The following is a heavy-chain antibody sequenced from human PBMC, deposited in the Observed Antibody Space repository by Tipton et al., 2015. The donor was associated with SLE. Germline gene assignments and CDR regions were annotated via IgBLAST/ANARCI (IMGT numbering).Heavy chain of an antibody. CDR3: ARGFYYESSGYNSTPFFDY. CDR1: GFTLSDYA. V-gene: IGHV3-30-3*01. Sequence: SLRLSCAVSGFTLSDYAMHWVRQAPGKGLEWVAVISYDGNNRYVESVKGRFTISRDNSKNSLYLQMNSLRAEDTAVYYCARGFYYESSGYNSTPFFDYWGQGTLVTVSS. D-gene: IGHD3-22*01. J-gene: IGHJ4*02. CDR2: ISYDGNNR.